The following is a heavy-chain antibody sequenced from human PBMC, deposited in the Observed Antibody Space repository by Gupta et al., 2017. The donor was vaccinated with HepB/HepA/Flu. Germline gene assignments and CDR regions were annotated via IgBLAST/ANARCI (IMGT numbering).Heavy chain of an antibody. J-gene: IGHJ4*02. Sequence: QLQLQESGPRLVKPSETLSLTCTVSGGSVTIATHYWGWVRQPPGKGLEWIGSISYTGTTYYNPSLKSRVTLSVDTSKNQFSLKVASVAAADTAVYYCARRKGSGTYYFDYGGQGTPVTVSS. CDR1: GGSVTIATHY. CDR2: ISYTGTT. V-gene: IGHV4-39*01. CDR3: ARRKGSGTYYFDY. D-gene: IGHD3-10*01.